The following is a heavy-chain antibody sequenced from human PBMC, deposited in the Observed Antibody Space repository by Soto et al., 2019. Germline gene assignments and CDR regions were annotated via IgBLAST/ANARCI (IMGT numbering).Heavy chain of an antibody. J-gene: IGHJ4*02. D-gene: IGHD2-15*01. CDR1: GYTFTSYY. CDR3: AGGRYCSGGSCLGAPFDY. V-gene: IGHV1-46*01. CDR2: INPRGGST. Sequence: QVQLVQSGAEVKKPGASVKVSCKASGYTFTSYYMHWVRQAPGQGLEWMGIINPRGGSTSYAQKFQGRVPMTRDTYTSTVYMELSSLRSADTAVYYCAGGRYCSGGSCLGAPFDYWGQGTLVTVSS.